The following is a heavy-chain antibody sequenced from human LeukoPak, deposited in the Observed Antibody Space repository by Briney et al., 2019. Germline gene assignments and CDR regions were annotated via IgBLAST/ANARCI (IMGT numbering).Heavy chain of an antibody. CDR3: AILSYYDNGDYYKGNLDL. CDR1: GYRFTSYW. J-gene: IGHJ4*02. V-gene: IGHV5-51*01. Sequence: GEPLKISCKGSGYRFTSYWVGWVRQMPGKGLDWMGVIYPGDSDTRYSPSFQRLVTISADQAISTAYLQWSSLKALDTGMYYCAILSYYDNGDYYKGNLDLWREGTLVTVST. CDR2: IYPGDSDT. D-gene: IGHD3-22*01.